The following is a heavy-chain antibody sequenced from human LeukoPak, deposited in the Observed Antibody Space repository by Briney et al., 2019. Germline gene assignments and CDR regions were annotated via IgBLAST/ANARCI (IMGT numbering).Heavy chain of an antibody. J-gene: IGHJ3*02. Sequence: GGSLRLSCAASGFTFTNAWMSWVRQAPGKGLEWVGRIKSKTDGGTTDYAAPVKGRFTISRDDSKTTLFLQMNSLKTEDTAVCYCTTLYCGGDCQDDAFDIWGQGTMVTVSS. D-gene: IGHD2-21*02. CDR3: TTLYCGGDCQDDAFDI. CDR2: IKSKTDGGTT. CDR1: GFTFTNAW. V-gene: IGHV3-15*01.